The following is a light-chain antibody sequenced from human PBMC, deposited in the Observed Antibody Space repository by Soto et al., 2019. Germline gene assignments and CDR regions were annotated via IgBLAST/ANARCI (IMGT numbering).Light chain of an antibody. CDR1: SSDIVAYDY. Sequence: QSLLTQPASVSGSPGQSITISCSGTSSDIVAYDYVSWYHQHPGRAPKLIIYEVSHRFSGLSYRFSGSKPGNTASLTISGLQAQVEGDYYCTSFAPGRVYVFGSGTTVNV. V-gene: IGLV2-14*03. CDR3: TSFAPGRVYV. J-gene: IGLJ1*01. CDR2: EVS.